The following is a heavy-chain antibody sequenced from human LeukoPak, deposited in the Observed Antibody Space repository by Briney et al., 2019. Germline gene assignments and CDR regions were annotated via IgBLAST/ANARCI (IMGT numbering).Heavy chain of an antibody. CDR1: GDSISGSRYY. Sequence: PSETLPLTCTVSGDSISGSRYYWAWIRQPPGKGLEWIATVYYSGHTYYNPSLERRVTISADTSKNQFSLRVSSVTAADTAVYYCAREGPLAATEDWFDSWSQGTQVTVSS. CDR3: AREGPLAATEDWFDS. CDR2: VYYSGHT. V-gene: IGHV4-39*07. D-gene: IGHD1-26*01. J-gene: IGHJ5*01.